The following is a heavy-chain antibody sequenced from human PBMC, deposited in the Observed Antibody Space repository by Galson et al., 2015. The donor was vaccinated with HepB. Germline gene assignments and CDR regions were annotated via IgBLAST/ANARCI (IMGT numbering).Heavy chain of an antibody. CDR3: AGLDTMLQGDSY. CDR2: INPENGDT. CDR1: GYTFTGYY. J-gene: IGHJ4*02. Sequence: SVKVSCKASGYTFTGYYMYWVRQAPGQGLEWMGRINPENGDTNYAQKFQGRVHLTSDSSIMTAYVELTNLRSDDTATYYCAGLDTMLQGDSYWGQGTLVTVSS. D-gene: IGHD3-10*01. V-gene: IGHV1-2*06.